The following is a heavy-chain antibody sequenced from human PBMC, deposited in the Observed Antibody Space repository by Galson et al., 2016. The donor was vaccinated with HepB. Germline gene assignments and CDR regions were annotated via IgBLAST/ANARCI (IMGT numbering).Heavy chain of an antibody. V-gene: IGHV3-13*01. CDR3: ARAYYDFVYGMDV. CDR1: GFSFKNYD. D-gene: IGHD3-3*01. CDR2: IDAAGAT. Sequence: SCAASGFSFKNYDMHWVRQTTGKGLEWVSTIDAAGATYYLGSVKGRFAISRENAKNSLYLQMNSLRAEDTAIYCCARAYYDFVYGMDVWGQGTTVTVSS. J-gene: IGHJ6*02.